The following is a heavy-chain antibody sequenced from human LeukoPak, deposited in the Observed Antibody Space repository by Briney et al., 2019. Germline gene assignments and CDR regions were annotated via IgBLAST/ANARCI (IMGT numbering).Heavy chain of an antibody. D-gene: IGHD2-2*01. J-gene: IGHJ4*02. CDR2: IYISGST. Sequence: SETLSLTCTVSGGSISSYYWSWIRQPAGKGLEWIRRIYISGSTNYNPSLKSRVTMSVDTSKNQFSLKLSSVTAADTAVYYCARIVCSSTSCSGRVDYWGQGTLVTVSS. CDR1: GGSISSYY. CDR3: ARIVCSSTSCSGRVDY. V-gene: IGHV4-4*07.